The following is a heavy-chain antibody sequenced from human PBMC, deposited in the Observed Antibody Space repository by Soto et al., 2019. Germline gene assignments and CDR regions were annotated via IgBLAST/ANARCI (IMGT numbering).Heavy chain of an antibody. D-gene: IGHD1-1*01. CDR3: AKFEGHPLEYWYLDF. Sequence: EVQLLESGGGLVQPGGSLRLSCAASGFTFSAYAMGWVRQAPGKGLEWVSTIHGGGGATHYADSVKGRFTISRDDSKHTLYAQMNRLRAADTAVYYCAKFEGHPLEYWYLDFWGRGTLVTVSS. CDR1: GFTFSAYA. J-gene: IGHJ2*01. CDR2: IHGGGGAT. V-gene: IGHV3-23*01.